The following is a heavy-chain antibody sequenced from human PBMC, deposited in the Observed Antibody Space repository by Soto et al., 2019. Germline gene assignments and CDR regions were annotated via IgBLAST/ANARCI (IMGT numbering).Heavy chain of an antibody. D-gene: IGHD5-18*01. CDR3: ARRDTARDYYYYGMDV. Sequence: ASVKVSCKASGGTFSSYAISWVRQAPGQGLEWMGGIIPIFGTANYAQKFQGRVAITADESTSTAYMELSSLRSEDTAVYYCARRDTARDYYYYGMDVWGQGTTVTVSS. CDR1: GGTFSSYA. V-gene: IGHV1-69*13. CDR2: IIPIFGTA. J-gene: IGHJ6*02.